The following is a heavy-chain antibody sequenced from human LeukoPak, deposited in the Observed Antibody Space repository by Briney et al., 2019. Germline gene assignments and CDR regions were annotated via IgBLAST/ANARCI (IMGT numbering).Heavy chain of an antibody. V-gene: IGHV1-8*01. CDR1: GYTFTSYD. J-gene: IGHJ4*02. D-gene: IGHD2-21*02. CDR2: MNPNSGNT. Sequence: ASVKVSCKASGYTFTSYDINWVRQATGQGLEWMGWMNPNSGNTGYAQKFQGRVTMTRNTPIRTAYMELSSLRSEDAAVYYCARADVVVTGMVDYWGQGTLVTVSS. CDR3: ARADVVVTGMVDY.